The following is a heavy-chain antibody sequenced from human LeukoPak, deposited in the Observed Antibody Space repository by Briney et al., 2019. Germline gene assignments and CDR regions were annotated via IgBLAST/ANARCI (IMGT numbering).Heavy chain of an antibody. CDR3: ARGGQQLVRSWFDP. D-gene: IGHD6-13*01. CDR2: ISYSGST. CDR1: GGSISSSSYY. Sequence: SETLSLTCTVSGGSISSSSYYWGWIRQPPGKGLEWIGYISYSGSTNYNASLTSRVTISLDTSKNQFSLKLSSVTAADTAVYYCARGGQQLVRSWFDPWGQGTLVIVSS. J-gene: IGHJ5*02. V-gene: IGHV4-61*05.